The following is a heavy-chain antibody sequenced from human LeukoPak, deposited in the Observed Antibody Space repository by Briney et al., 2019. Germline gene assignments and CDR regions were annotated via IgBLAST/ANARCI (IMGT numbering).Heavy chain of an antibody. J-gene: IGHJ6*03. V-gene: IGHV3-30*03. CDR3: ARVYRMVRGGLYYYYYMDV. D-gene: IGHD3-10*01. CDR2: ISYNGINE. CDR1: GGSFGDYY. Sequence: LTCTVYGGSFGDYYWSWIRQAPGKGLEWMAVISYNGINEYYADSVKGRFTISRDNSKSTLLLQMNSLRAEDTAVYYCARVYRMVRGGLYYYYYMDVWGKGTTVTISS.